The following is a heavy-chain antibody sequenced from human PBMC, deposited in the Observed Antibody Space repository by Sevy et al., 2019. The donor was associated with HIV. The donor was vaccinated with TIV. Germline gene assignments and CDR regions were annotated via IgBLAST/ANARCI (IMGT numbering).Heavy chain of an antibody. J-gene: IGHJ4*02. CDR3: VKDRCSDAGCLREYFEH. V-gene: IGHV3-30*02. Sequence: GGSLRLSCAASGFSFSSYGMHWVRQHLGKGLEWVAFVHFDGNEKWYADSGKGRFTISRDNSKSTIFLQMDSLRIEDTAIYYCVKDRCSDAGCLREYFEHWGQGTLVTVSS. CDR2: VHFDGNEK. D-gene: IGHD2-15*01. CDR1: GFSFSSYG.